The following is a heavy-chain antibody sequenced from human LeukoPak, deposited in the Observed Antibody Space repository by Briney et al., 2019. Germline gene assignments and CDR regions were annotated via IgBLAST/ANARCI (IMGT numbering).Heavy chain of an antibody. CDR2: ISSSSSYI. CDR3: ARDLTSPTYYDFWSRYPGSFDY. J-gene: IGHJ4*02. CDR1: GFTFTNYA. V-gene: IGHV3-21*01. D-gene: IGHD3-3*01. Sequence: GGSLRLTCAASGFTFTNYAMNGVRQAPGKGLEWVSSISSSSSYIYYADSVKGRFTISRDNAKNSLYLQMNSLRAEDTAVYYCARDLTSPTYYDFWSRYPGSFDYWGQGTLVTVSS.